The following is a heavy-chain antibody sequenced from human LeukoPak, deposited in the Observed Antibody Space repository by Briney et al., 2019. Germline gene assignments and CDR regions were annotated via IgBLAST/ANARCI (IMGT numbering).Heavy chain of an antibody. V-gene: IGHV4-4*09. Sequence: PSETLSLTCTVSGGSISSYYWSWIRQPPGKGLEWIGYIYTSGSTNYNPSLKSRVTISVDTSKNQFSLKLSSVTAADTAVYYCARVDTAMFNFDYWGQGTLVTASS. J-gene: IGHJ4*02. CDR2: IYTSGST. D-gene: IGHD5-18*01. CDR3: ARVDTAMFNFDY. CDR1: GGSISSYY.